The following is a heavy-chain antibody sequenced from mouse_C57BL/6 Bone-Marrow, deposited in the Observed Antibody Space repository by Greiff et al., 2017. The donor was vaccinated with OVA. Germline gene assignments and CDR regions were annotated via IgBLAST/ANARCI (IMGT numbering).Heavy chain of an antibody. CDR1: GFTFSDYG. CDR2: ISSGSRTI. CDR3: ARTTVV. J-gene: IGHJ1*03. V-gene: IGHV5-17*01. Sequence: EVKLMESGGGLVKPGGSLKLSCAASGFTFSDYGMHWVRQAPEKGLEWVAYISSGSRTIYYADTVKGRFTISRDNAKNTLFLQMTSLRSEDTAMFYCARTTVVWGTGTTVTDSS. D-gene: IGHD1-1*01.